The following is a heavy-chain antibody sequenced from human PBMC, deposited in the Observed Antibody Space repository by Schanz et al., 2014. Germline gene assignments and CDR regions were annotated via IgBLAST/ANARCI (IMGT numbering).Heavy chain of an antibody. J-gene: IGHJ6*02. CDR1: GFTFSDYY. CDR3: ARQRSYFYAMEV. CDR2: ISRVGTSK. Sequence: QVQLVESGGGLVKPGGSLRLSCAASGFTFSDYYMSWVRQAPGKGLEWISYISRVGTSKYYADPVKGRFTISRDSAKNSLYLQMNSLRAEDRAVYYCARQRSYFYAMEVWGQGTTVTVSS. V-gene: IGHV3-11*01.